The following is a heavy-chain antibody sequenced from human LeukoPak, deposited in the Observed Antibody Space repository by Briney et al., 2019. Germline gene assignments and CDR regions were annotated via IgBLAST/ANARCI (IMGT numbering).Heavy chain of an antibody. D-gene: IGHD6-19*01. CDR2: IYYSGST. CDR1: GGSISSYY. CDR3: ARVSSSGWYAHYYYYYYMDV. J-gene: IGHJ6*03. Sequence: SETLSLTCTVSGGSISSYYWSWLRQPPGKGLEWIGYIYYSGSTNYNPSLKSRVTISVDTSKNQFSLKLSSVTAADTAVYYCARVSSSGWYAHYYYYYYMDVWGKGTTVTVSS. V-gene: IGHV4-59*01.